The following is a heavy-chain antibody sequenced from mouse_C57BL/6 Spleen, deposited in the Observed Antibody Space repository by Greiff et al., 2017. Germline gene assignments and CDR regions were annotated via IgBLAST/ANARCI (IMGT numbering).Heavy chain of an antibody. D-gene: IGHD4-1*01. CDR2: IYPGDGDT. J-gene: IGHJ4*01. CDR1: GYAFSSYW. CDR3: ARSEGNWEYYYAMDY. V-gene: IGHV1-80*01. Sequence: QVQLQQSGAELVKPGASVKISCKASGYAFSSYWMNWVKQRPGKGLEWIGQIYPGDGDTNYNGKFKGKATLTADKSSSTAYMQLSSLTSEDSAVYFCARSEGNWEYYYAMDYWGQGTSVTVSS.